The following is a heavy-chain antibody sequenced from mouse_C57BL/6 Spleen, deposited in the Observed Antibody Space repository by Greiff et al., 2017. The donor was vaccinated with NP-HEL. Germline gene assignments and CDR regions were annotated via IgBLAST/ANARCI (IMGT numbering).Heavy chain of an antibody. Sequence: EVQLQQSGAELVKPGASVKLSCTASGFNITDYYMHWVKQRTEQGLEWIGRIDPEDGETKYAPKFQGKATLTADTSSNTAYLQLSSLTSEDAAVYYYALMVTTIRDYWGQGTSVTVSS. V-gene: IGHV14-2*01. CDR1: GFNITDYY. CDR3: ALMVTTIRDY. D-gene: IGHD2-3*01. CDR2: IDPEDGET. J-gene: IGHJ4*01.